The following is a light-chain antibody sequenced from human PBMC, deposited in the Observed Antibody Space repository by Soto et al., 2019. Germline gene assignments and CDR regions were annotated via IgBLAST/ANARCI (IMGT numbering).Light chain of an antibody. CDR3: QQYNSWRT. J-gene: IGKJ1*01. Sequence: EIVMTQSPATLSVSPGERATLSCRASQSVRSNLAWYQQKPGQAPRLLIYGALSRATGIPARFSGSGSGTEFTLTISSLQSEDFAVYYCQQYNSWRTFGQGTKVDIK. CDR2: GAL. CDR1: QSVRSN. V-gene: IGKV3-15*01.